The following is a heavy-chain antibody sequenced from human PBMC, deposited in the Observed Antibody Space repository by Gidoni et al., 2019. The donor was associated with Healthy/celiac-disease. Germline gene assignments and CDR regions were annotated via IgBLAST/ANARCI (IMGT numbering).Heavy chain of an antibody. CDR1: GFTFGDYA. D-gene: IGHD3-22*01. Sequence: EVQLVESGGGLVQPGRSLRLSCTASGFTFGDYAMSWFRQAPGKGLEWVGFIRSKAYGGTTEYAASVKGRFTISRDDSKSIAYLQMNSLKTEDTAVYYCTRDSVPYYYDSSGYRYVYWGQGTLVTVSS. J-gene: IGHJ4*02. CDR2: IRSKAYGGTT. CDR3: TRDSVPYYYDSSGYRYVY. V-gene: IGHV3-49*03.